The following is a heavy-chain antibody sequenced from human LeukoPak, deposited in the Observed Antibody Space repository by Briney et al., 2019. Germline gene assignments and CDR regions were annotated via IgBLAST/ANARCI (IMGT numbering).Heavy chain of an antibody. CDR2: IYYSGST. CDR3: ARHVYYYDSSGYYYGYFDY. J-gene: IGHJ4*02. Sequence: SETLSLTCTVSGGSISSYYWTWIRQPPGKGLEWIGFIYYSGSTNYIPSLKSRVTTSVDTSKNQFSLKLSSVTAADTAVYYCARHVYYYDSSGYYYGYFDYWGQGTLVTVSS. CDR1: GGSISSYY. V-gene: IGHV4-59*08. D-gene: IGHD3-22*01.